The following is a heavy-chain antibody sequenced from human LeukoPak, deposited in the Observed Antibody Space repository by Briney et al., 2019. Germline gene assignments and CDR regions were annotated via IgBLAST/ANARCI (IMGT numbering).Heavy chain of an antibody. V-gene: IGHV3-9*03. CDR3: AKAHTGIVGATRSRDAFDI. CDR1: GFTFDDYA. J-gene: IGHJ3*02. D-gene: IGHD1-26*01. Sequence: GGSLRLSCAASGFTFDDYAMHWVRQAPGKGLEWVSGISWNSGSIGYADSVKGRFTISRDNAKNSLYLQMNSLRAEDMALYYCAKAHTGIVGATRSRDAFDIWGQGTMVTVSS. CDR2: ISWNSGSI.